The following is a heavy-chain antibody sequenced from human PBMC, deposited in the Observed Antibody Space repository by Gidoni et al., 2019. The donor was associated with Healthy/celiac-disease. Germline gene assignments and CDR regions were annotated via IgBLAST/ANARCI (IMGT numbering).Heavy chain of an antibody. V-gene: IGHV4-30-4*07. CDR3: GGGYYDSSGYLFDY. CDR1: GGSISSGGYS. CDR2: IYYSGST. J-gene: IGHJ4*02. Sequence: QVQLQESGPGLVKPSQTLSLTCAVSGGSISSGGYSWSWIRPPPGKGLEWIGYIYYSGSTYYNPSLKSRVTISVDTSKNQFSLKLSSVTAADTAVYYCGGGYYDSSGYLFDYWGQGTLVTVSS. D-gene: IGHD3-22*01.